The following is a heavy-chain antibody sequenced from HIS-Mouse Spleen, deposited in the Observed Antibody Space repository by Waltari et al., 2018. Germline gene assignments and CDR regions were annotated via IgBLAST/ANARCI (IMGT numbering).Heavy chain of an antibody. D-gene: IGHD6-13*01. CDR1: GGSISSSSYY. V-gene: IGHV4-39*07. J-gene: IGHJ2*01. Sequence: QLQLQESGPGLVKPSETLSLTCTVSGGSISSSSYYWGWIRQPPGKGLEWIGSIYYSRRTHYNPSLNVRVTISVDTSKNQFSLKLSSVTAADTAVYYCAREIPYSSSWYDWYFDLWGRGTLVTVSS. CDR3: AREIPYSSSWYDWYFDL. CDR2: IYYSRRT.